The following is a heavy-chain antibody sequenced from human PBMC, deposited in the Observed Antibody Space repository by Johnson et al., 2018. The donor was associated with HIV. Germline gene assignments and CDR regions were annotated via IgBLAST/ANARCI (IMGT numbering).Heavy chain of an antibody. Sequence: QAQLMESGGGVVQPGRSLRLSCAASGFTFSSYGMHWVRQAPGKGLEWVAVIWYDGSNKYYADSVKGRFTISRDNSKNTLYLQMNSLRAEDTAVYYCAKRLTYANSLDAFDIWGQGTMVTVSS. CDR3: AKRLTYANSLDAFDI. V-gene: IGHV3-33*06. J-gene: IGHJ3*02. CDR1: GFTFSSYG. D-gene: IGHD3-16*01. CDR2: IWYDGSNK.